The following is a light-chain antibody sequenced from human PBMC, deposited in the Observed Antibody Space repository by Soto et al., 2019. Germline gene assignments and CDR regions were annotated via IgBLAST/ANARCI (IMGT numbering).Light chain of an antibody. CDR3: GTWDSSLSAGV. V-gene: IGLV1-51*02. J-gene: IGLJ3*02. CDR2: ENN. CDR1: SSNIGNNY. Sequence: QSVLTQPPSVSAAPGQKVTISCSGSSSNIGNNYVSWYQQLPGTAPKLLIYENNKRPSGILDRFSGSKSGTSATLGITALLTGDEADYYCGTWDSSLSAGVFGGGTKLTVL.